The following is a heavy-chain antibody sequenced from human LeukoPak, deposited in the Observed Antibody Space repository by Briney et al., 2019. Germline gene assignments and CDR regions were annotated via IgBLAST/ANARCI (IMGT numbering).Heavy chain of an antibody. Sequence: PSETLSLTCTVSGGSISSYYWSWIRQPPGKGLEWIGYIYYSGSTNYNPSLKSRVTISVDTSKNQFSLKLSSVTAADTAVYYCARDGGYGSGSHQFDYWGQGALVTVSS. J-gene: IGHJ4*02. V-gene: IGHV4-59*12. CDR2: IYYSGST. CDR1: GGSISSYY. D-gene: IGHD3-10*01. CDR3: ARDGGYGSGSHQFDY.